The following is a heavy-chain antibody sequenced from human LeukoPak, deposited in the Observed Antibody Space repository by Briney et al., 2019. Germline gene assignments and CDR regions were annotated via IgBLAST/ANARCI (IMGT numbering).Heavy chain of an antibody. D-gene: IGHD3-3*01. CDR3: ARVRLRFFGGGGGNWFDP. CDR1: GGSISSGDYY. CDR2: IYYSGST. Sequence: SQTLSLTCTVSGGSISSGDYYWSWIRQPPGKGLEWIGYIYYSGSTYYNPSLQSRVTISIDTSKNQFSLKLSSVTATDTAVYYCARVRLRFFGGGGGNWFDPWGQGTLVTVSS. V-gene: IGHV4-30-4*08. J-gene: IGHJ5*02.